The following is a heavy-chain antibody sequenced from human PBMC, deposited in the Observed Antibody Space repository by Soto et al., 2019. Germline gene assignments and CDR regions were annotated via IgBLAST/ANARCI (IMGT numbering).Heavy chain of an antibody. V-gene: IGHV4-4*07. Sequence: SETLSLTCTVSDDFISSYYWNWIRQPAGKGLEWIGRVSTNGATNYNPSLESRVTMSVETSKNQFSLKLTSVTAADTAVYFCARPDYEILPGSYAIYVWGPGTTITV. D-gene: IGHD3-9*01. CDR1: DDFISSYY. CDR3: ARPDYEILPGSYAIYV. CDR2: VSTNGAT. J-gene: IGHJ6*02.